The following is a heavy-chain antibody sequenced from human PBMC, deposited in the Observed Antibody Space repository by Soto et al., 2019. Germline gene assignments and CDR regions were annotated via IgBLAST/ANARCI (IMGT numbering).Heavy chain of an antibody. CDR3: ASGFYDSRGYSEAFDI. V-gene: IGHV4-61*01. D-gene: IGHD3-22*01. J-gene: IGHJ3*02. Sequence: SETLSLTCTVSGGSVSSGSYYWSWIRQPPGRGLEWIAYFSSSGSTKYNPSLKSRVTISIDTTKNQFSLRLSSVTAADTAVYYCASGFYDSRGYSEAFDIWGQGTKVTVSS. CDR2: FSSSGST. CDR1: GGSVSSGSYY.